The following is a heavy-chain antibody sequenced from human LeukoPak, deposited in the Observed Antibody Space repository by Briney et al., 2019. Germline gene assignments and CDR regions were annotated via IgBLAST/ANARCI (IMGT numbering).Heavy chain of an antibody. D-gene: IGHD5-18*01. CDR2: IKEDGSEK. J-gene: IGHJ4*02. CDR1: GFTFSNYW. Sequence: PGGSLRLSCAASGFTFSNYWIAWDRQAPGEGLAWVGNIKEDGSEKYYVDSVKGRFTISRDNAKNSLYLQMNSLRAEDTAVYYCARAGYRYAYDYWGQGTLVTVSS. CDR3: ARAGYRYAYDY. V-gene: IGHV3-7*01.